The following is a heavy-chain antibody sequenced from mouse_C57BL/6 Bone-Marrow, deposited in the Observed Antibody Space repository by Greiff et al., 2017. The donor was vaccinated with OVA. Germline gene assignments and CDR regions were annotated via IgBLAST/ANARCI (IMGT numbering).Heavy chain of an antibody. J-gene: IGHJ4*01. CDR3: ARRGSYYYAMDY. V-gene: IGHV1-59*01. CDR2: IDPSDSYT. Sequence: VQLQQPGAELVRPGTSVKLSCKASGYTFTSYWMHWVKQRPGQGLEWIGVIDPSDSYTNYNQKFKGKATLTVDTSSSTAYMQLSSLTSEDSAVYYCARRGSYYYAMDYWGQGTSVTVSS. CDR1: GYTFTSYW.